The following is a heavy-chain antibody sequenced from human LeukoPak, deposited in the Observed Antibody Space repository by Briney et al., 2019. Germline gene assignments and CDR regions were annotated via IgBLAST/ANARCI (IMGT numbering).Heavy chain of an antibody. D-gene: IGHD4-17*01. CDR1: GFTFSSHA. CDR3: AKDPYGARYFDY. Sequence: ESGGSLRLSCAASGFTFSSHALSWVRQAPGKGLEWVLSLSGSGYNTYYADSVKGRFTMSRDNSKNTVYLQMNSLRAEDTAVYYCAKDPYGARYFDYWGQGTLVTVSS. CDR2: LSGSGYNT. V-gene: IGHV3-23*01. J-gene: IGHJ4*02.